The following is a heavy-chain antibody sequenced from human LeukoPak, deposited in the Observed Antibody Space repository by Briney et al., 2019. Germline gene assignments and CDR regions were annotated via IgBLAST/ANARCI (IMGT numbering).Heavy chain of an antibody. V-gene: IGHV3-66*04. D-gene: IGHD6-19*01. CDR2: IYNGGST. CDR3: ARLPRGIAVARDY. Sequence: GSLRLSCAASGFTVSSNYMSWVRQAPGKGLEWVSAIYNGGSTYYADSVKGRFTISRDNSKNTLYLQMNSLRAEDTAVYYCARLPRGIAVARDYWGQGTLVTVSS. CDR1: GFTVSSNY. J-gene: IGHJ4*02.